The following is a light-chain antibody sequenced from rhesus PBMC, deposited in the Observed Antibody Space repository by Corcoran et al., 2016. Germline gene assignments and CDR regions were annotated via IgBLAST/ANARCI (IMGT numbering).Light chain of an antibody. V-gene: IGLV2-32*02. CDR2: EVN. CDR1: SSDIGGYNY. Sequence: QAALTQPRSVSGSPGQSVTISCSGTSSDIGGYNYVSWYQQHPGTAPKVMIFEVNKRPSGVSDRFSGSKSGNTASLTISGLQAEDDADYFCSSYAGTNTFIFGTGTRLTVL. CDR3: SSYAGTNTFI. J-gene: IGLJ1*01.